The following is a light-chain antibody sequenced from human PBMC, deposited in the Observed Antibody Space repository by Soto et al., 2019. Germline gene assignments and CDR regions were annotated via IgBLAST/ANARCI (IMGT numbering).Light chain of an antibody. J-gene: IGLJ1*01. V-gene: IGLV1-44*01. Sequence: QSVLTQPPSASGTPGQSVTISCSGGSSNIGINSVSWYQQLPGTAPKLLIYNNNQRPSGVPDRFSGSKSGTSASLAISGLQSGAEADYYCAAWDDSLNGYVFGTGTKVTVL. CDR3: AAWDDSLNGYV. CDR1: SSNIGINS. CDR2: NNN.